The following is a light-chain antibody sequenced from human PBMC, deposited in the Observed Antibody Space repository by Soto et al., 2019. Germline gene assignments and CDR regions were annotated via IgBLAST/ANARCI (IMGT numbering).Light chain of an antibody. CDR2: DVS. CDR3: SSYTSSSTLVV. V-gene: IGLV2-14*01. J-gene: IGLJ2*01. CDR1: SRDVGDYNY. Sequence: QSVLTQPASVSGSPGPSITISCTGTSRDVGDYNYVSWYQPHPGKAPKLMIYDVSNRPSGVSNRFSGSKSGNTASLTISGLQAEDEAEYYCSSYTSSSTLVVFGGGTKLTVL.